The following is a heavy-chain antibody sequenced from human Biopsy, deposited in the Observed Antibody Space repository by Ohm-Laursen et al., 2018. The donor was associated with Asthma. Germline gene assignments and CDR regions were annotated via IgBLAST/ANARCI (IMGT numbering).Heavy chain of an antibody. J-gene: IGHJ5*02. CDR3: ARASVAAPSNWFDP. Sequence: LSLTCPVSGASIKTDDHYWSWLRQPPGKGLEWFGFIHYSGSTSYNPSLKGGVTISVDTSKNQFSLKLSSVTAADTAVYYCARASVAAPSNWFDPWGQGTLVTVSS. CDR2: IHYSGST. CDR1: GASIKTDDHY. D-gene: IGHD6-19*01. V-gene: IGHV4-30-4*01.